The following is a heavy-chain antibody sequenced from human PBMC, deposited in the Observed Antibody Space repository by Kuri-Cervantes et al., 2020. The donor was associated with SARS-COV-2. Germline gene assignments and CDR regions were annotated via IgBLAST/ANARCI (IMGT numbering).Heavy chain of an antibody. Sequence: GESLKISCEASGFIFSDYAMDWVRQAPGKGLEWVAIISFDGRNTKFADSVKGRFTISRDNSKNVVYLQMNSLRIEDTAVYYCARDVRYSGSYQCTSWGQGTVVTVSS. V-gene: IGHV3-30*14. CDR1: GFIFSDYA. CDR2: ISFDGRNT. J-gene: IGHJ5*02. CDR3: ARDVRYSGSYQCTS. D-gene: IGHD1-26*01.